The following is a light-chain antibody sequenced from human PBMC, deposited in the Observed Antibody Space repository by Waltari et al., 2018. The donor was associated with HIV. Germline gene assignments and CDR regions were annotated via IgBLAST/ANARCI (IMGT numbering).Light chain of an antibody. CDR3: QLWDSNSDHVI. Sequence: SYELTQPPSVSVAPGKTASVTCGGNNIGTKSVHWYQQKPGQAPVLVIYYDSDRPSGIPERFSGSNSGNTATLIISRVEAGDEADYYCQLWDSNSDHVIFGGGTKLTVL. J-gene: IGLJ2*01. V-gene: IGLV3-21*04. CDR1: NIGTKS. CDR2: YDS.